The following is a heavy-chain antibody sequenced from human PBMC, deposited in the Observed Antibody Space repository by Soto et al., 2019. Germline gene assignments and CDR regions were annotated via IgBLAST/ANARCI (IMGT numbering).Heavy chain of an antibody. CDR3: ASGALSLGHNSVYYGGMDV. CDR1: GGTFSNSA. V-gene: IGHV1-69*06. J-gene: IGHJ6*02. D-gene: IGHD3-16*01. Sequence: QVQRVQSGAEVKKPGSSVKVSCKASGGTFSNSAITWVRQAPGQGLEWMAGIIPILGTTSFAQNFQGRVTNTADKCTSTAYMDLNSMRSEDTAMYDCASGALSLGHNSVYYGGMDVWGQGTTVTVSS. CDR2: IIPILGTT.